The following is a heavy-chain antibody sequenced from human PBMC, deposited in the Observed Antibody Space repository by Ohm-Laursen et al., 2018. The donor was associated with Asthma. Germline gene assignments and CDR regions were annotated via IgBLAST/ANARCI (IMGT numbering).Heavy chain of an antibody. J-gene: IGHJ5*02. CDR2: INSDGSST. D-gene: IGHD3-3*01. V-gene: IGHV3-74*01. CDR1: GFTFSSYW. CDR3: ARAGVTFWRNVNWFDP. Sequence: GSLRLSCAASGFTFSSYWMHWVRQAPGKGLVWVSRINSDGSSTSYADSVKGRFTISRDNAKNTLYLQMNSLRAEDTAVYYCARAGVTFWRNVNWFDPWGQGTLVTVSS.